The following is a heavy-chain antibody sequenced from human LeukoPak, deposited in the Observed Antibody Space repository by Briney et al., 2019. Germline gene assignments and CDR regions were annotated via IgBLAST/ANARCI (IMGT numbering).Heavy chain of an antibody. Sequence: SETLSLTCAVYGGSFSGYYWSWIRQPPGKGLEWIGEINHSGSTNYNPSLKSRVTISVDTSKNQFSLKLSSVTAADTAVYYCARGAARRAPFDYWGQGTLVTVSS. CDR1: GGSFSGYY. V-gene: IGHV4-34*01. J-gene: IGHJ4*02. CDR3: ARGAARRAPFDY. CDR2: INHSGST. D-gene: IGHD6-6*01.